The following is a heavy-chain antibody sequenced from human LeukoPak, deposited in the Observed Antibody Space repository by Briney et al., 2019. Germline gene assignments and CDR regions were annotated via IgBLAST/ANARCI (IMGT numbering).Heavy chain of an antibody. D-gene: IGHD1-26*01. J-gene: IGHJ5*02. CDR1: GGSISSSSYY. CDR3: ARDLLVGATSYWFDP. Sequence: SETLSLTCTVSGGSISSSSYYWGWIRQPPGKGPEWIGSIYHSGSTYYNPSLKSRVTISVDTSKNQFSLKLSSVTAADTAVYYCARDLLVGATSYWFDPWGQGTLVTVSS. V-gene: IGHV4-39*07. CDR2: IYHSGST.